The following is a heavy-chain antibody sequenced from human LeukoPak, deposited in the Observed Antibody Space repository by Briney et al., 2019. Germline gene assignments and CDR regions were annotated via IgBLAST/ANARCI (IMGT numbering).Heavy chain of an antibody. CDR3: ARVVRYYGILTGPGGFDY. V-gene: IGHV4-31*03. D-gene: IGHD3-9*01. CDR1: AGSISRGGYY. J-gene: IGHJ4*02. Sequence: PSQTLSLTCTVSAGSISRGGYYWSWIRQHRGMGLEWIGYIYYSGSTYYNPSLKSRVTISVDTSKNQFSLKLSSVTATDTAVYYCARVVRYYGILTGPGGFDYWGQGTLVTVSS. CDR2: IYYSGST.